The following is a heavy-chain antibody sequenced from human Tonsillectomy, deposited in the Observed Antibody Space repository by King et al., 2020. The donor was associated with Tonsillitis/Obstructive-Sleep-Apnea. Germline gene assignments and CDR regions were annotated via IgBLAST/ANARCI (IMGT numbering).Heavy chain of an antibody. CDR2: IYYSGST. CDR1: GGSISSSSYY. CDR3: ARSRAAFSDNWFDP. D-gene: IGHD2-15*01. J-gene: IGHJ5*02. Sequence: QLQESGPGLVKPSETLSLTCTVSGGSISSSSYYCGWIRQPPGKGLEWMGSIYYSGSTYYNPSLKSRVTISVDTSKNQFSLKLSSVTAADTAVYYCARSRAAFSDNWFDPWGQGTLVTVSS. V-gene: IGHV4-39*01.